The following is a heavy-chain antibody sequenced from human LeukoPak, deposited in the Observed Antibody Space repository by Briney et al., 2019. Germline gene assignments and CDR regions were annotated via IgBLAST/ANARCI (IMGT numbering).Heavy chain of an antibody. Sequence: GGSLRLSCEVSGFTISSYWMHWVRQAPGKGLLWVSRINSDGTTASYADSVKGRFTISRDNSKNTLYLQMKSLRAEDTAVYFCAGDTITTRQRDYWGQGTLVTVSS. CDR3: AGDTITTRQRDY. V-gene: IGHV3-74*01. CDR2: INSDGTTA. J-gene: IGHJ4*02. D-gene: IGHD4-11*01. CDR1: GFTISSYW.